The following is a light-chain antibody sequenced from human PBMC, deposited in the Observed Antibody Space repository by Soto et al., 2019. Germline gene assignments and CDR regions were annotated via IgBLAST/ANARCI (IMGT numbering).Light chain of an antibody. CDR3: QQYGSSPYT. J-gene: IGKJ2*01. Sequence: EIVLTQSPGTLSLSPGERATLSCRTSQSVSSTYLGWYQQKPGQAPRLLISGASSRATGIPDRFSGSGSGTDFTLTISRLEPEDFAVYYCQQYGSSPYTFGQGTKLELK. CDR1: QSVSSTY. V-gene: IGKV3-20*01. CDR2: GAS.